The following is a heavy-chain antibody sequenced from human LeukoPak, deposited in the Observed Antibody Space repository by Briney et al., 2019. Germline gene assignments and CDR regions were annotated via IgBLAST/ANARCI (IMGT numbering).Heavy chain of an antibody. D-gene: IGHD3-22*01. CDR2: ISWNSGSI. Sequence: PGGSLGLSCAASGFTFDDYAMHWVRQAPGKGLEWVSGISWNSGSIGYADSVKGRFTISRDNAKNSLYLQMNSLRAEDMALYYCAKDNYYDSSGYIDYWGQGTLVTVSS. CDR1: GFTFDDYA. J-gene: IGHJ4*02. CDR3: AKDNYYDSSGYIDY. V-gene: IGHV3-9*03.